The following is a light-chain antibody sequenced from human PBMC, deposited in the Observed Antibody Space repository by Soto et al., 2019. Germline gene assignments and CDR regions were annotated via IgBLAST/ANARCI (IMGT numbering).Light chain of an antibody. J-gene: IGKJ3*01. CDR2: GAS. V-gene: IGKV3-15*01. CDR3: QQYGDWPPIT. Sequence: ETVMTQSPAALSVSPGERVTLSCRASKDVSTSLAWYQQKPGQGPRLLIYGASTRATGVPPRFSGSGSGTQFTLTISSLQSEDLAIYYCQQYGDWPPITFGTGTRVHFK. CDR1: KDVSTS.